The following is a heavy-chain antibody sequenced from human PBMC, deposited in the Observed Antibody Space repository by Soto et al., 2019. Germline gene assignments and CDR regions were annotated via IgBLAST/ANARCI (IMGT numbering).Heavy chain of an antibody. D-gene: IGHD1-26*01. CDR3: ARQGSWPYYYYGLDV. CDR2: TSTDNGDT. CDR1: GYTFTTSG. Sequence: QVQLVQSGPEVKKPGASVKVSCEASGYTFTTSGISWVRQAPGQGLEWMGRTSTDNGDTNSAQKFQGRVTMTADTSTGTVYMELMSLKSDDTAVYYCARQGSWPYYYYGLDVWGQGTTVTVSS. J-gene: IGHJ6*02. V-gene: IGHV1-18*01.